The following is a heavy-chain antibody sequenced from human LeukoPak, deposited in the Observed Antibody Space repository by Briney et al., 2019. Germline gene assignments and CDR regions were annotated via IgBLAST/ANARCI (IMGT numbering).Heavy chain of an antibody. CDR2: IYYSGST. V-gene: IGHV4-61*08. Sequence: PSETLSLTCTVSGGSISSGGYYWSWIRQHPGKGLEWIGYIYYSGSTNYNPSLKSRVTISVDTSKNQFSLKLGSVTAADTAVYYCARVRYYYDSSGYFYYFDYWGQGTLVTVSS. CDR1: GGSISSGGYY. J-gene: IGHJ4*02. CDR3: ARVRYYYDSSGYFYYFDY. D-gene: IGHD3-22*01.